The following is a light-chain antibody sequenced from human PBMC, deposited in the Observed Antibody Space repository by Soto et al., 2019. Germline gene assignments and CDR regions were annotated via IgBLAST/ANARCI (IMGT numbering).Light chain of an antibody. V-gene: IGKV3-20*01. CDR2: GAS. CDR1: QSVGSSY. Sequence: EIVLAKSPCTLSLSPGERSTVSCMASQSVGSSYLAWYQQKPGQAPRLLIYGASSRATGIPDRFSGSGSGTDFTLTITRLEPEDFAVYYCQLYGRSITFGQGTRLEIK. J-gene: IGKJ5*01. CDR3: QLYGRSIT.